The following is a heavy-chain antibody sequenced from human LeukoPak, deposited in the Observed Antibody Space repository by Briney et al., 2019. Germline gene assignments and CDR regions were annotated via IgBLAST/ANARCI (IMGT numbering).Heavy chain of an antibody. CDR1: GGSFSGYY. Sequence: PSETLSLTCAVYGGSFSGYYWSWIRQPPGKELEWIGKINHSGSTNYNPSLKSRVTISVDTSKNQFSLKLSSVTAADTAVYYCARATYYYGSGALRFYYYGMDVWGQGTTVTVSS. CDR3: ARATYYYGSGALRFYYYGMDV. CDR2: INHSGST. V-gene: IGHV4-34*01. J-gene: IGHJ6*02. D-gene: IGHD3-10*01.